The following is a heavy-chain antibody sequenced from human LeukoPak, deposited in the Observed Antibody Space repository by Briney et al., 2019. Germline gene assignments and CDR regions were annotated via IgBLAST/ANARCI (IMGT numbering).Heavy chain of an antibody. CDR2: ISSTDDTI. CDR1: GFTFSSYE. V-gene: IGHV3-48*03. CDR3: ARRDYAYYHLDV. J-gene: IGHJ6*03. Sequence: PGGSLRLSCAASGFTFSSYEMNWVRQAPGKGLEWVSYISSTDDTIYYADSVKGRFTISRDNAKNSLYLQMYSLRADDTAVYYCARRDYAYYHLDVWGKGTTVTVSS.